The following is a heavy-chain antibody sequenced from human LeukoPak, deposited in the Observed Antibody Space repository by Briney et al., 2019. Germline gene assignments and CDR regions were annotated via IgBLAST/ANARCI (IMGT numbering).Heavy chain of an antibody. CDR1: GFTFSNSG. CDR3: AKDGNWARFED. CDR2: ITSRSTT. Sequence: GGSLRLSCAASGFTFSNSGMNWVRQAPGKGLEWVSGITSRSTTYYADSVKGRFTISRDNSKNMVWLQINSPTAEDTATYYCAKDGNWARFEDWGQGTLVTVSS. J-gene: IGHJ4*02. V-gene: IGHV3-23*01. D-gene: IGHD7-27*01.